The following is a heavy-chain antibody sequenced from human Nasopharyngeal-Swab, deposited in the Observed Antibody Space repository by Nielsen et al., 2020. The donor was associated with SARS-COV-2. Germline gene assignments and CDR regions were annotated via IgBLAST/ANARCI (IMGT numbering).Heavy chain of an antibody. CDR3: AKGYCSGAGCDYFDH. D-gene: IGHD2-15*01. Sequence: GESLKISCAAAGFTFGSVAMNWVRQAPGKGPQWVATITDTGHGTYYADSAKGRFTISRDNPENTLYLHMNSLRAEDSALYYCAKGYCSGAGCDYFDHWGQGTLFTVSS. J-gene: IGHJ4*02. CDR2: ITDTGHGT. V-gene: IGHV3-23*01. CDR1: GFTFGSVA.